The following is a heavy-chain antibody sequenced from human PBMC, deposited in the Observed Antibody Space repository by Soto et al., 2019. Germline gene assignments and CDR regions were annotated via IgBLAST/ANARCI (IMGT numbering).Heavy chain of an antibody. CDR2: ISYDGSNK. CDR1: GFTFSSYA. V-gene: IGHV3-30-3*01. CDR3: ASVQAAAGYDACDI. D-gene: IGHD6-13*01. Sequence: QVQLVESGGGVVQPGRSLRLSCAASGFTFSSYAMHWVRQAPGKGLEWVAVISYDGSNKYYADSVKGRFTISRDNSKNTLYLQMNILRAEDTAVYYCASVQAAAGYDACDIWGQGTMVTVSS. J-gene: IGHJ3*02.